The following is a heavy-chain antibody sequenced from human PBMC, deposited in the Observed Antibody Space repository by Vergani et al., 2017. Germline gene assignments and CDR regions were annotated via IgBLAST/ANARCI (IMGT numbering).Heavy chain of an antibody. CDR3: ARSYPYYYYGMDV. V-gene: IGHV3-21*01. CDR2: ISSSSSYI. D-gene: IGHD1-26*01. CDR1: GFTFSSYS. Sequence: EVQLVESGGGLVKPGGSLRLSCAASGFTFSSYSMNWVRQAPGKGLEWVSSISSSSSYIYYADSVKGRFTISRDNAKNSLYRQMNSRRAEDTAVYYCARSYPYYYYGMDVWGQGTTVTVSS. J-gene: IGHJ6*02.